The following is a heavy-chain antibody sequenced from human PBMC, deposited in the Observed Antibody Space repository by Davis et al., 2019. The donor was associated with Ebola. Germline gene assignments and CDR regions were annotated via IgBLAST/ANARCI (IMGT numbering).Heavy chain of an antibody. J-gene: IGHJ4*02. V-gene: IGHV4-34*01. Sequence: PSETLSLTCAVYGGSFSGYYWSWIRQPPGKGLEWIGEINHSGSTNYNPSLKSRVTISVDTSKNQFSLKLSSVTAADTAVYYCARGPPKTYCSGGSCYPRVPYFDYWGQGTLVTVSS. D-gene: IGHD2-15*01. CDR3: ARGPPKTYCSGGSCYPRVPYFDY. CDR2: INHSGST. CDR1: GGSFSGYY.